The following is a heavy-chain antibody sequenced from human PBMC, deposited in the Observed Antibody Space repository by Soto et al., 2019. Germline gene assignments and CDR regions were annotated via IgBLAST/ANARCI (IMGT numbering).Heavy chain of an antibody. Sequence: SETMSLTCPVSGGSISSGCYYWSWIRQHPGKGLEWIGYIYYSGSTYYNPSLKSRVTISVDTSKNQFSLKLSSVTAADTAVYYCARDGGVIPGFDYWGQGTLVTVSS. D-gene: IGHD2-15*01. J-gene: IGHJ4*02. CDR3: ARDGGVIPGFDY. CDR2: IYYSGST. CDR1: GGSISSGCYY. V-gene: IGHV4-31*03.